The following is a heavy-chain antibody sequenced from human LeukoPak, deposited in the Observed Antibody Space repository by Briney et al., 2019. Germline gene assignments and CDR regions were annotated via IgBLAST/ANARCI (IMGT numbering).Heavy chain of an antibody. D-gene: IGHD2-2*01. J-gene: IGHJ5*02. CDR1: GGSISSGDYY. Sequence: SQTLSLTCTVSGGSISSGDYYWSWLRQPPGKGLEWIGYIYYSGSTYYNPSLKSRVTISVDTSKNQFSLKLSSVTAADTAVYYCARAPGGIYCSSTSCYDLRWFDPSGQGTLVTVSS. V-gene: IGHV4-30-4*08. CDR3: ARAPGGIYCSSTSCYDLRWFDP. CDR2: IYYSGST.